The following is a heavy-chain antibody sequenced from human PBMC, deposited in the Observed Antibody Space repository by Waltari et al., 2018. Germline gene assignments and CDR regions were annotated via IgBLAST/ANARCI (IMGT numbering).Heavy chain of an antibody. D-gene: IGHD3-16*01. CDR1: EFSVNDNS. V-gene: IGHV3-53*01. CDR3: AKLTTSSDHGGGWLDS. CDR2: IYRVENT. Sequence: ELQLVESGGGLIQPGGSLRLSCAASEFSVNDNSINWGRRAPGKGLGWVANIYRVENTYFADSVKGRFSISRDNSKNTVYLQINSLRVDDTAVYYCAKLTTSSDHGGGWLDSWGQGTLVTVSS. J-gene: IGHJ5*01.